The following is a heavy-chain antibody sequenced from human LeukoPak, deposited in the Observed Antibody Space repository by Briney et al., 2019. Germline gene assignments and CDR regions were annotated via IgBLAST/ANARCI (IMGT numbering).Heavy chain of an antibody. J-gene: IGHJ3*02. V-gene: IGHV1-8*03. CDR3: ASILPYGSSAFDI. CDR2: MNPNSGNT. D-gene: IGHD4-17*01. Sequence: ASVKVSCKASGYTFTSYDINWVRQAAGQGLEWMGWMNPNSGNTGYAQKFQGRVTTTRNTSISTAYMELSSLRSEDTAVYYCASILPYGSSAFDIWGQGTMVTVSS. CDR1: GYTFTSYD.